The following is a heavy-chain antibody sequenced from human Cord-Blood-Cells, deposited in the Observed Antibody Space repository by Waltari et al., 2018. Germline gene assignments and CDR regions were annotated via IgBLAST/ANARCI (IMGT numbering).Heavy chain of an antibody. V-gene: IGHV3-15*01. J-gene: IGHJ4*02. Sequence: EVQLVESGGGLVKPGGSLRLSCAASGFTFSNACMSWVREAPGKGHEWVGRIKSKTDGGTRDYAAPVKGRFTISRDNSKNTLYLQMNSLKTMGTAVYYCTTPYCSFDYWGQGTLVTVSS. D-gene: IGHD2-21*02. CDR2: IKSKTDGGTR. CDR1: GFTFSNAC. CDR3: TTPYCSFDY.